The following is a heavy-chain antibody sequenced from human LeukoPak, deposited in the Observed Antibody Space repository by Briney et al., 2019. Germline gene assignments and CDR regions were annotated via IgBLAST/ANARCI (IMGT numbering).Heavy chain of an antibody. V-gene: IGHV3-11*04. CDR1: GFNFDDYA. J-gene: IGHJ6*03. Sequence: GRSLRLSCAASGFNFDDYAMHWVRQAPGKGLEWVSYISSSGSTIYYADSVKGRFTISRDNAKNSLYLQMNSLRAEDTAVYYCAREKAAPPYYYYYMDVWGKGTTVTVSS. CDR3: AREKAAPPYYYYYMDV. D-gene: IGHD6-6*01. CDR2: ISSSGSTI.